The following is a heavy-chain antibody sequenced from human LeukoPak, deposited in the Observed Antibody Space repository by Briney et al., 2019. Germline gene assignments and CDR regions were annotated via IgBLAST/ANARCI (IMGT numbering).Heavy chain of an antibody. CDR1: GFTFSDYA. D-gene: IGHD3-3*01. CDR2: VSGSGDST. V-gene: IGHV3-23*01. J-gene: IGHJ4*02. CDR3: AKDGRTIFGVVIPTDY. Sequence: GGSLRLSCTASGFTFSDYAMSWVRQAPGKGLEWISAVSGSGDSTNYADSVKGRFTISRDNSKNTLYLQMNSLRAEDTAVYYCAKDGRTIFGVVIPTDYWGQGTLVTVSS.